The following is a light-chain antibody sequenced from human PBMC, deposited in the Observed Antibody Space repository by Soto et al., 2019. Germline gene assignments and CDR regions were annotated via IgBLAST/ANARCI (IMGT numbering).Light chain of an antibody. V-gene: IGKV3D-20*02. Sequence: EIVLTQSPGTLSLSPGERATLSCRASQSVSRNYLAWYQQKPGQAPRLLIYDASSRATGIPDRFSGSGSGADFTLTISNLQPEDFATYYCQQLNAYPLTFGQGTRLEIK. J-gene: IGKJ5*01. CDR2: DAS. CDR3: QQLNAYPLT. CDR1: QSVSRNY.